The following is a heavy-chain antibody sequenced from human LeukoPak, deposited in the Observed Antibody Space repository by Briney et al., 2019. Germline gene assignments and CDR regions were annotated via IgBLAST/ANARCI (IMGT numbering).Heavy chain of an antibody. CDR3: ARDQVDIVVVVAASMEAFDI. V-gene: IGHV4-4*02. D-gene: IGHD2-15*01. CDR2: IYHSGST. J-gene: IGHJ3*02. CDR1: GGSISSSNW. Sequence: SETLSLTCAVSGGSISSSNWWSWVRQPPGKGLEWIGEIYHSGSTNYNPSLKSRVTISVDKSKNQFSLKLSSVTAADTAVYYCARDQVDIVVVVAASMEAFDIWGQGTMVTVSS.